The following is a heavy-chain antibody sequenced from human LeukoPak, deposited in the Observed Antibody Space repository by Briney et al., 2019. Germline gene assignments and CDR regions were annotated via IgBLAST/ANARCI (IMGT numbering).Heavy chain of an antibody. D-gene: IGHD1-26*01. CDR3: AVGSYGDMGYFYYYMDV. CDR1: GYPLSELP. V-gene: IGHV1-24*01. CDR2: FEPENSEM. J-gene: IGHJ6*03. Sequence: ASVKVSCKVSGYPLSELPMHWVRQAPGKGLEWMGGFEPENSEMIYAQKFQGRVAMTEDTSTDTAYMELSSLRSEDTAVYYSAVGSYGDMGYFYYYMDVWGKGTTVTVSS.